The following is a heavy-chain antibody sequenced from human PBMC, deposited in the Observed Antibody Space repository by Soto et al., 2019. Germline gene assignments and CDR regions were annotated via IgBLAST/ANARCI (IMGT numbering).Heavy chain of an antibody. CDR2: ISYDGSDK. CDR3: GAGQYFSDY. D-gene: IGHD6-13*01. V-gene: IGHV3-30*03. J-gene: IGHJ4*02. CDR1: GVTFSSYG. Sequence: QVQLVESGGGVVQPGRSLRLSCAASGVTFSSYGMHWVRQAPGKGLEWVALISYDGSDKYYADSVKGRFTISRDNSKNTLSMQMNSLSVEDPAVYYCGAGQYFSDYWGQGTLVTVSS.